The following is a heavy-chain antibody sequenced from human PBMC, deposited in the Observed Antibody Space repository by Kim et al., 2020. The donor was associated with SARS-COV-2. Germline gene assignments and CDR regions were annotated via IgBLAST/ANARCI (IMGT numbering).Heavy chain of an antibody. V-gene: IGHV4-39*07. CDR1: GGSISSSSYY. J-gene: IGHJ5*02. CDR3: ARDPRRQLVWFDP. Sequence: SETLSLTCTVSGGSISSSSYYWGWIRQPPGKGLEWIGSIYYSGSTYYNPSLKSRVTISVDTSKNQFSLKLSSVTASDTAVYYCARDPRRQLVWFDPWGQG. D-gene: IGHD6-6*01. CDR2: IYYSGST.